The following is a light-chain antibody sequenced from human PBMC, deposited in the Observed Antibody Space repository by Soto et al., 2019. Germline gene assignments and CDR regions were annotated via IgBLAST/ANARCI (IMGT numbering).Light chain of an antibody. Sequence: VLPQSPGTLSLSPGGRASLSCRASQSVSNNYVAWYQQKPGQAPRLLIYGASTRATGIPARFSGSGAGTEFTLTISSLQSEDFATYCCQQYNSYSPTFGQGTKVDVK. CDR2: GAS. V-gene: IGKV3-15*01. CDR1: QSVSNN. J-gene: IGKJ1*01. CDR3: QQYNSYSPT.